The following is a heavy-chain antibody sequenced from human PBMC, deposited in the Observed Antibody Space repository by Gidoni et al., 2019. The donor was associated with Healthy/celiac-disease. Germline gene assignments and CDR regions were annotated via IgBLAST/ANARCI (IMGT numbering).Heavy chain of an antibody. CDR1: AFTFSSYA. Sequence: EVQLLASGGGLVQPAASLSLSCAASAFTFSSYAMSWVRQAPGKGLEWVSAISGSGGSTYYADSVKGRFTISRDNSKNTLYLQMNSLRAEDTAVYYCAKGRDTAMVPFDYWGQGTLVTVSS. CDR2: ISGSGGST. V-gene: IGHV3-23*01. D-gene: IGHD5-18*01. J-gene: IGHJ4*02. CDR3: AKGRDTAMVPFDY.